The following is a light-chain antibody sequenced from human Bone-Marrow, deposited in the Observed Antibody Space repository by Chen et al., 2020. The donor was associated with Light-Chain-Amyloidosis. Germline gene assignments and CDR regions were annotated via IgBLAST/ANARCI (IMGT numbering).Light chain of an antibody. J-gene: IGLJ3*02. CDR1: TSTIGGRF. Sequence: QSVLNHPPSASGTPGQRVTISCSGSTSTIGGRFIYWYRHLPGTAPKLLISRDTQRPSGVPDRFSGSKDGTSASLTISGLRSEDEAVYYCATWDFSGSGKGVFGGGTKLTV. V-gene: IGLV1-47*02. CDR3: ATWDFSGSGKGV. CDR2: RDT.